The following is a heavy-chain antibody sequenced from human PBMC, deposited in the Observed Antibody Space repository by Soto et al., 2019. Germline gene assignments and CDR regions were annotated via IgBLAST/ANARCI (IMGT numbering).Heavy chain of an antibody. CDR1: GFTFSYA. CDR2: ISGGGGNT. CDR3: AKEGSVTDAFDV. D-gene: IGHD2-21*02. V-gene: IGHV3-23*01. Sequence: GSLRLSCAPSGFTFSYAINWVRQAPGKGLEWVSAISGGGGNTYYADSVKGRFTISRDNSKNTLYLQMNSLRAEDTAAYYCAKEGSVTDAFDVWGQGTTVTVAS. J-gene: IGHJ3*01.